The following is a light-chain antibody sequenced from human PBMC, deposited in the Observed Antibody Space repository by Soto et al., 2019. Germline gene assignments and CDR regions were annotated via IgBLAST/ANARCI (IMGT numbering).Light chain of an antibody. Sequence: QSYLTQPASVSGSPGQSIAISCIGVRTDGDGHDYVSWYQQHPGQAPQLIIYDVYNRPSGVSDRFSGSKSGNTASLVISGLQADDEADYFCTSSTAISPFYVFGAGTKLTVL. CDR2: DVY. J-gene: IGLJ1*01. CDR1: RTDGDGHDY. V-gene: IGLV2-14*03. CDR3: TSSTAISPFYV.